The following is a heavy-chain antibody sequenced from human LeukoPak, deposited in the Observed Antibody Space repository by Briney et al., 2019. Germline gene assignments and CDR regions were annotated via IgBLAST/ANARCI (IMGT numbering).Heavy chain of an antibody. CDR3: ARGPSGSYFLSWFDP. D-gene: IGHD1-26*01. Sequence: GGSLRLSCAASGFTFSSYSMNWVRQAPGKGLEWVSSISSSSSYIYYADSVKGRFTISRDNAKKSLYLQMNSLRAEDTAVYYCARGPSGSYFLSWFDPWGQGTLVTVSS. CDR1: GFTFSSYS. V-gene: IGHV3-21*01. CDR2: ISSSSSYI. J-gene: IGHJ5*02.